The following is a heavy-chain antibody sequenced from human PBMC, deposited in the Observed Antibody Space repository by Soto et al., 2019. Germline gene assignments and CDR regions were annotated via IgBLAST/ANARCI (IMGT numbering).Heavy chain of an antibody. Sequence: GGSLGLSCAASGFSFSSYWMSWVRQAPGKGLEWVANIKQDGSEKYYVDSVKGRFTISRDNAKNSLYLQMNSLRAEDTAVYYCATGDIDYYYYMDVWGKGTTVTVSS. CDR2: IKQDGSEK. V-gene: IGHV3-7*05. CDR1: GFSFSSYW. CDR3: ATGDIDYYYYMDV. J-gene: IGHJ6*03.